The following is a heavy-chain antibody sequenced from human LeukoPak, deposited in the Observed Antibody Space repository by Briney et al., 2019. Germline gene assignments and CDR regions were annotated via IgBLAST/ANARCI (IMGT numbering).Heavy chain of an antibody. CDR3: AKPQYDSSWYYFDY. V-gene: IGHV3-23*01. CDR2: ISGNGVSP. Sequence: GGSLRLSCAASGFTFSTYAMSWVRQAPGKGLEWVSTISGNGVSPYYANSVKGRFTISRDNSKNTLWLQMNSLRAEDTALYYCAKPQYDSSWYYFDYWGQGTLVTVSS. J-gene: IGHJ4*02. D-gene: IGHD6-13*01. CDR1: GFTFSTYA.